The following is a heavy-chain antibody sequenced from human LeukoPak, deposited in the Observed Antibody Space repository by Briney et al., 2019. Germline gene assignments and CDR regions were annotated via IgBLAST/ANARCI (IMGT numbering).Heavy chain of an antibody. D-gene: IGHD3-3*01. V-gene: IGHV4-38-2*02. CDR2: IYHSGST. Sequence: SETLSLTCTVSGYSISSGYYWGWIRQPPGKGLEWIGSIYHSGSTYYNPSLKSRVTISVGTSKNQFSLKLSSVTAADTAVYYCARDGKGFWSGYYLNWGQGTLVTVSS. CDR1: GYSISSGYY. J-gene: IGHJ4*02. CDR3: ARDGKGFWSGYYLN.